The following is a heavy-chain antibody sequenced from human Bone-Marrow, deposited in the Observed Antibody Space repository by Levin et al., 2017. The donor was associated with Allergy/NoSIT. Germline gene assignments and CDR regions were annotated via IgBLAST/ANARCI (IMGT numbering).Heavy chain of an antibody. Sequence: SETLSLTCTVSGGSIGSGGYYWSWIRQHPGKGLEWIGYIYYSGSTYYNPSLKSRVTISVDTSKNQFSLKLSSVTAADTAVYYCARGPAPRFDYWGQGTLVTVSS. CDR3: ARGPAPRFDY. V-gene: IGHV4-31*03. J-gene: IGHJ4*02. CDR2: IYYSGST. CDR1: GGSIGSGGYY.